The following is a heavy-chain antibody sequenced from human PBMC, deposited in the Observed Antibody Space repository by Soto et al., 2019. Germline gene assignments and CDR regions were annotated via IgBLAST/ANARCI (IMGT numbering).Heavy chain of an antibody. CDR2: ISSSSIYI. Sequence: EVQLVESGGGLVKPGGSLRLSCAASGFTFSSYSMNWVRQAPGKGLEWVSSISSSSIYIYYADSVKGRFTISRDNAKNSLYLQMNSLRAEDTAVYYCARLVATLDYWGQGTLVTVSS. J-gene: IGHJ4*02. CDR3: ARLVATLDY. D-gene: IGHD5-12*01. V-gene: IGHV3-21*01. CDR1: GFTFSSYS.